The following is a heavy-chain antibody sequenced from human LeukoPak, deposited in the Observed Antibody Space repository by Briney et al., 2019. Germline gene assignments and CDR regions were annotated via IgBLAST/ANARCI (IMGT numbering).Heavy chain of an antibody. J-gene: IGHJ6*01. D-gene: IGHD2-15*01. V-gene: IGHV1-18*01. CDR1: GYTFSNYG. CDR2: IHSNNGNT. CDR3: ARHIVVVREYYYFGMDV. Sequence: ASVKVSCKASGYTFSNYGISWVRQAPGQGLEWIGWIHSNNGNTNYAQRLQGRVTMTTDPSTSTAYMELRSLRSDDTAAYYCARHIVVVREYYYFGMDVWGQGTTVTVSS.